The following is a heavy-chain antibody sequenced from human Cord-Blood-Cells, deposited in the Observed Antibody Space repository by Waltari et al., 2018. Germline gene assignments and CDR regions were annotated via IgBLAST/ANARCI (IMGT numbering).Heavy chain of an antibody. J-gene: IGHJ4*02. Sequence: EVQLVESGGGLVKPGGSLRLSCAASGFTFSNAWMSWVRQAPGKGLEWVGRIKSKTDGGTTDYAAPVKGRFTISRDDSKNTLYLQMNSLKTEDTAVYYCTTYFSSGSYYFDYWGQGTLGTVSS. V-gene: IGHV3-15*01. D-gene: IGHD1-26*01. CDR1: GFTFSNAW. CDR3: TTYFSSGSYYFDY. CDR2: IKSKTDGGTT.